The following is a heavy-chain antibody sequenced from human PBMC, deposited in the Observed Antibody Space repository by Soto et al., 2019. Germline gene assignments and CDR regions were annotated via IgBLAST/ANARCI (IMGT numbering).Heavy chain of an antibody. Sequence: QVQLQQWGAGLLKPSETLSLTCAVYGGSFSGYYWSWIRQPPGKGLEWIGEINHSGSTNYNPSLKSRVHLSVDTSKNQFSLKLSSVTAADTAVYYCARGRNYRTLISWGKGTLVTVSS. CDR1: GGSFSGYY. D-gene: IGHD3-16*02. V-gene: IGHV4-34*01. CDR2: INHSGST. CDR3: ARGRNYRTLIS. J-gene: IGHJ4*02.